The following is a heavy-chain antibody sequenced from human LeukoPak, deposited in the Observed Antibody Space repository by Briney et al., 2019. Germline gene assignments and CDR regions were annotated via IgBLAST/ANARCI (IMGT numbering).Heavy chain of an antibody. CDR2: INPNSGGT. CDR1: GYTFTGYY. J-gene: IGHJ6*02. D-gene: IGHD1-26*01. CDR3: ARGRGQLYYSLPNPAHGMDV. V-gene: IGHV1-2*02. Sequence: GASVKVSCKASGYTFTGYYMHWVRQAPGQGLEWMGWINPNSGGTNYAQKFQGRVTMTRDTSISTAYMELSRLRSDDTAVYYCARGRGQLYYSLPNPAHGMDVWGQGTTVTVSS.